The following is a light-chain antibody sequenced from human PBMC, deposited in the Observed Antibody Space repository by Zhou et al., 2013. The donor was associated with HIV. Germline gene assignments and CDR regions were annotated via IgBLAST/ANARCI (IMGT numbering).Light chain of an antibody. CDR1: ERISNW. Sequence: DIQMTQSPSTLSASVGDRVTITCRASERISNWLAWYQQKPGKAPKLLIYKASILQDEVPSRFSGSGSETEFTLTITSLQPDDFATYYCQQYNAYPYTFGQGTKLEI. CDR3: QQYNAYPYT. CDR2: KAS. V-gene: IGKV1-5*03. J-gene: IGKJ2*01.